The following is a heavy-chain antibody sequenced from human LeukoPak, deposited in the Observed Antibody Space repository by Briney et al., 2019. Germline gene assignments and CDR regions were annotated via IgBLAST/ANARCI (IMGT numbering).Heavy chain of an antibody. Sequence: PSETLSLTCTVSGGSISSYYWSWIRQPPGKGLEWIGYIYYSGSTNYNPSLKSRVTISVDTSKNQFSLRLSSVTAADTAVYYCAKVDPDSSSTLEVFDYWGQGTLVTVSS. CDR1: GGSISSYY. D-gene: IGHD6-6*01. CDR2: IYYSGST. CDR3: AKVDPDSSSTLEVFDY. V-gene: IGHV4-59*01. J-gene: IGHJ4*02.